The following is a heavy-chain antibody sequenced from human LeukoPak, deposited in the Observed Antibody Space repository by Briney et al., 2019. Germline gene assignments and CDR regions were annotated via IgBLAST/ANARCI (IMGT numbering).Heavy chain of an antibody. CDR3: ARHGAAKGRYYFDY. CDR2: IYYSGST. D-gene: IGHD6-25*01. CDR1: GGSISSYY. Sequence: SETLSLTCTVSGGSISSYYWSWIRQPPGKGLEWIGYIYYSGSTNYNPSLKSRVTISVETSKNQSSLKLSSVTAADTAVYYCARHGAAKGRYYFDYWGQGTLVTVSS. J-gene: IGHJ4*02. V-gene: IGHV4-59*08.